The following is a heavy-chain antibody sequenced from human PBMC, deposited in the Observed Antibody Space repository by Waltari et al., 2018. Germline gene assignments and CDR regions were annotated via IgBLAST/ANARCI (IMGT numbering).Heavy chain of an antibody. D-gene: IGHD3-9*01. V-gene: IGHV4-34*01. CDR3: ARVEGLRYFDWLPNSQYFQH. Sequence: QVQLQQWGAGLLKPSETLSLTCAVYGGSFSGYYWSWIRQPPGKGLEWIGEINHSGSTNYNPSLKSRVTRSVDTSKNQFSLKLSSVTAADTAVYYCARVEGLRYFDWLPNSQYFQHWGQGTLVTVSS. CDR1: GGSFSGYY. CDR2: INHSGST. J-gene: IGHJ1*01.